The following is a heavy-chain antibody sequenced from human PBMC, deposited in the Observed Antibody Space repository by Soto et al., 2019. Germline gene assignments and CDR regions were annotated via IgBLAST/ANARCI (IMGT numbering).Heavy chain of an antibody. V-gene: IGHV4-59*08. CDR3: ARQGFGSLHGLVAV. CDR1: GGSISSYN. J-gene: IGHJ6*02. Sequence: QVLLQESGPGLVKPSETLSLSCTVSGGSISSYNWSWIRQTPGKGLEWIGYVHYSWGSNYNPSLNRRVSISLDPSKSQFSLKLTSVTATDPSVYYCARQGFGSLHGLVAVWCQWTTVTVSS. CDR2: VHYSWGS. D-gene: IGHD3-10*01.